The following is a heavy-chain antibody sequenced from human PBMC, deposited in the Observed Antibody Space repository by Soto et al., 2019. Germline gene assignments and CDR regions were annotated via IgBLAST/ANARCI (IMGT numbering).Heavy chain of an antibody. Sequence: QVQLQESGPGLVKPSETLSLTCTISGGPMNNYYCSWFRQPRGQGLEWIGYMGYNGFTRYNPSLRSRVAISLDTAKIQCSLNLSSVTAADTALYYCARQGFGELHGLVDVWGQGITVTVSS. J-gene: IGHJ6*02. CDR3: ARQGFGELHGLVDV. CDR2: MGYNGFT. V-gene: IGHV4-59*08. CDR1: GGPMNNYY. D-gene: IGHD3-10*01.